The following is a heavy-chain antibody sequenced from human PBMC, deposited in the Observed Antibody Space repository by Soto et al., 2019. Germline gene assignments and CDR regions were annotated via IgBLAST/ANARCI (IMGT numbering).Heavy chain of an antibody. CDR1: GDSVTSGSYY. D-gene: IGHD7-27*01. V-gene: IGHV4-61*03. CDR3: AREWGLLPYYVMNV. CDR2: ISYTGRT. J-gene: IGHJ6*02. Sequence: SETLSLTCIVSGDSVTSGSYYWTWLRQPPGKGLEWIGYISYTGRTKYNPSLQSRVTISVDTSKTDFSLNLSSVTAADTAVYFCAREWGLLPYYVMNVWGHGTAVTVSS.